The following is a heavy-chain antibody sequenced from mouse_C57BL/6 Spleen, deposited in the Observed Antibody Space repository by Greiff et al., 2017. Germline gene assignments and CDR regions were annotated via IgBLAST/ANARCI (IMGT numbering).Heavy chain of an antibody. D-gene: IGHD1-1*01. Sequence: VQLQQSGAELVRPGTSVKMSCKASGYTFTNYWIGWAKQRPGHGLEWIGDIYPGGGYTNYNEEFKGKATLTADKSSSTAYMQFSSLTSEDSAIYYCARRGSSSDWYFDVWGTGTTVTVSS. CDR1: GYTFTNYW. CDR3: ARRGSSSDWYFDV. V-gene: IGHV1-63*01. J-gene: IGHJ1*03. CDR2: IYPGGGYT.